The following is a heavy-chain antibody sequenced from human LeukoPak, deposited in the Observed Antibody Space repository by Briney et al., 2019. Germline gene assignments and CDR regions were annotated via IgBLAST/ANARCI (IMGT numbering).Heavy chain of an antibody. CDR1: GGSIGTYY. V-gene: IGHV4-4*09. CDR2: IYVTGT. CDR3: AGPLDCGGVSCGLGY. J-gene: IGHJ4*02. Sequence: SETLSLTCTVSGGSIGTYYWSWIRQSPGKGLEWIGYIYVTGTRYNPYLQSRVTISVDRSRNQFFLKMSSVTAADTAMYYCAGPLDCGGVSCGLGYWGQGTLVTVSS. D-gene: IGHD2-21*01.